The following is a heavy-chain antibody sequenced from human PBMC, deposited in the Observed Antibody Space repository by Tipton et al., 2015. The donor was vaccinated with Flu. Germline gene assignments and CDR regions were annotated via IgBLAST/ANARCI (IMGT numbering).Heavy chain of an antibody. CDR2: IKQDGSET. CDR1: GFTFSRFW. V-gene: IGHV3-7*01. J-gene: IGHJ4*02. Sequence: SLRLSCAASGFTFSRFWMHWVRQAPGKGLEWVANIKQDGSETNYIDSVKGRFTISRDNAKNSLYLQMNSLRAEESGVYYCASSYYYPPCYFDNWGQGTLVTVSS. D-gene: IGHD3-22*01. CDR3: ASSYYYPPCYFDN.